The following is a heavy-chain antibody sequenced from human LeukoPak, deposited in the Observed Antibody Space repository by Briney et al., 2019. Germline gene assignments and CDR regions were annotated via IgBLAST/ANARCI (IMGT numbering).Heavy chain of an antibody. CDR2: INHSGST. CDR1: GGSFSGYY. D-gene: IGHD3-10*02. V-gene: IGHV4-34*01. Sequence: SETLSLTCAVYGGSFSGYYWSWIRQPPGKGLEWIGEINHSGSTNYNPSLKSRVTISVDTSKNQFSLKLSSVTAADTAAYYCARASRSRFTTFGFFDYWGQGTLVTVSS. J-gene: IGHJ4*02. CDR3: ARASRSRFTTFGFFDY.